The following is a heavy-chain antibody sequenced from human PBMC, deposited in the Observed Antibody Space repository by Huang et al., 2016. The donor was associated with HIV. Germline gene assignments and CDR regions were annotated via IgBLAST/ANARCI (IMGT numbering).Heavy chain of an antibody. J-gene: IGHJ1*01. CDR3: ARGDESMAGTGYFHH. CDR1: GYTTTAYF. Sequence: QVQLVQSGAEVKKPGASVKVSCKVAGYTTTAYFMQWVRQAPGQRLEWMGWIRPNSGDTKYAQRVQGRVTMNRDTSVSTAYMELTRLRSDDTAIYYCARGDESMAGTGYFHHWGQGTPVTVSS. CDR2: IRPNSGDT. V-gene: IGHV1-2*02. D-gene: IGHD6-19*01.